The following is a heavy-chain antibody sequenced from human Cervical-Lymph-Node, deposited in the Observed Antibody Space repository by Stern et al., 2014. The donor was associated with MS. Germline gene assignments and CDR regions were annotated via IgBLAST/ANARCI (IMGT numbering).Heavy chain of an antibody. J-gene: IGHJ4*02. CDR2: ISYEGNHK. V-gene: IGHV3-30*03. D-gene: IGHD2-8*01. CDR1: GFTFSSYG. CDR3: ARDYEDTSMLFDH. Sequence: MQLVESGGAVVQPGRSLRLSWAASGFTFSSYGMHWVRQAPGKGLEGVTVISYEGNHKYYAAYVKGRFAISRDNSKNTLHLQMNSVTPDDTAIYYCARDYEDTSMLFDHWGQGTLVTVSS.